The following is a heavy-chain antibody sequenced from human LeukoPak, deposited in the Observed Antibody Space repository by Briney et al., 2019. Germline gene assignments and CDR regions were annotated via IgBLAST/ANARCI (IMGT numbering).Heavy chain of an antibody. CDR3: ARRRVGDLTVGSDTWFDP. Sequence: KTSETLSLTCTVSGGSISSYYWSWIRQPPGKGLEWIGYISDSGSTNYNPSLQSRVTISVDTSKNQFSLKLSSVTASDTAVYYCARRRVGDLTVGSDTWFDPWGQGALVTVSS. CDR2: ISDSGST. V-gene: IGHV4-59*08. J-gene: IGHJ5*02. CDR1: GGSISSYY. D-gene: IGHD2-15*01.